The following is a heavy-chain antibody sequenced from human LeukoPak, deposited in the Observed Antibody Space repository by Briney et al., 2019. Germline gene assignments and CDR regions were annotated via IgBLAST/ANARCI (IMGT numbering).Heavy chain of an antibody. CDR2: ISYDGSNK. V-gene: IGHV3-30*03. CDR1: GFTVSSYG. CDR3: ARGRASVVYFDY. J-gene: IGHJ4*02. Sequence: PGRSLRLSCAASGFTVSSYGMHWVRQAPGKGLEWVAVISYDGSNKYYADSVKGRFTISRDNSKNSLYLQMNSLRAEDTAVYYCARGRASVVYFDYWGQGTLVTVSS. D-gene: IGHD2-15*01.